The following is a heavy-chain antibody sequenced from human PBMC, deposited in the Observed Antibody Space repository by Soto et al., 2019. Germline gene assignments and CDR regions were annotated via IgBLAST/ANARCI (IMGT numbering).Heavy chain of an antibody. J-gene: IGHJ4*02. Sequence: QLQLQESGPGLVKPSETLSLTCTVSGGSISSSSYYWGWIRQPPGKGLEWIGSIYYSGSTFYSPSLRSRVTISVDTSKNQFSQRVSSVTAADTAVYYCAREYSSAPDYWGQGTLVTVSS. D-gene: IGHD6-25*01. CDR1: GGSISSSSYY. CDR3: AREYSSAPDY. V-gene: IGHV4-39*02. CDR2: IYYSGST.